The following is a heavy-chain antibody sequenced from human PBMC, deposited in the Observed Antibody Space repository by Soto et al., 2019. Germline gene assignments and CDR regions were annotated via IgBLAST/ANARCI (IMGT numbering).Heavy chain of an antibody. J-gene: IGHJ6*02. CDR1: GYTFTSYD. CDR2: MNPNSGNT. Sequence: GASVKVSCKASGYTFTSYDINWVRQATGQGLEWMGWMNPNSGNTGYAQKFQGRVTMTRNTSISTAYMELSSLRSEDTAVYYCARGWDIVLVPAAIIGPGYYYGMDVWGQGTTVTVSS. D-gene: IGHD2-2*02. CDR3: ARGWDIVLVPAAIIGPGYYYGMDV. V-gene: IGHV1-8*01.